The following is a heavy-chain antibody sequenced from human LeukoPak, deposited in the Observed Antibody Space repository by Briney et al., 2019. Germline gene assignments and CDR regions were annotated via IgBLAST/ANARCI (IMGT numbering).Heavy chain of an antibody. D-gene: IGHD6-13*01. CDR3: ARGGQQLVAHSGEDAFDI. CDR1: GYTFTGYG. V-gene: IGHV1-18*01. CDR2: ISAYNGNT. Sequence: ASVKVSCKASGYTFTGYGISWVRQAPGQGLEWMGWISAYNGNTNYAQKFQGWVTMTRDTSISTAYMELSRLRSDDTAVYYCARGGQQLVAHSGEDAFDIWGQGTMVTVSS. J-gene: IGHJ3*02.